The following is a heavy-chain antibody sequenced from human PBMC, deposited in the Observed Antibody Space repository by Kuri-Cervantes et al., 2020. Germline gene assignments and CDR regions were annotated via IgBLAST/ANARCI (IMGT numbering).Heavy chain of an antibody. V-gene: IGHV3-23*01. J-gene: IGHJ6*02. CDR3: VMVRGVILTNYYGMDV. CDR2: ISGSGGST. D-gene: IGHD3-10*01. Sequence: GESLKISCAASGFTFSSYAMSWVRQAPGKGLEWVSAISGSGGSTYYADSVKGRFTISRDNSKNTLYLQMNSLRAEDTAVYYCVMVRGVILTNYYGMDVWGRGTTVTVSS. CDR1: GFTFSSYA.